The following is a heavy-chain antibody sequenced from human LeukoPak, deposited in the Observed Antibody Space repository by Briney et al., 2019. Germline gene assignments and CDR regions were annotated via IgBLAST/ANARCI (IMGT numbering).Heavy chain of an antibody. Sequence: SVKVSCKASGGTFSSYAISWVRQAPGRGLEWMGGIIPIFGTANYAQKFQGRVTITADESTSTAYMELSSLRSEDTAVYYCVRGSGSGWPQPDLGYWGQGTLVTVSS. D-gene: IGHD6-19*01. J-gene: IGHJ4*02. CDR3: VRGSGSGWPQPDLGY. CDR2: IIPIFGTA. V-gene: IGHV1-69*13. CDR1: GGTFSSYA.